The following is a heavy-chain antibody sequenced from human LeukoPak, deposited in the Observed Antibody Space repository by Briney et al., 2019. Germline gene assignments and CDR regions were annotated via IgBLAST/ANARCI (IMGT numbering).Heavy chain of an antibody. CDR3: TREEGAWGYGSSGFDS. Sequence: PSETLSLTCSVSGVSIRSYFWSWIRQPPGKGLEWIGFMSYSGINNYNLSLKSRVTISLDTSRNQFSLRLNSVTAADTAIYYCTREEGAWGYGSSGFDSWGQGILVTVSS. J-gene: IGHJ4*02. CDR1: GVSIRSYF. CDR2: MSYSGIN. D-gene: IGHD3-10*01. V-gene: IGHV4-59*13.